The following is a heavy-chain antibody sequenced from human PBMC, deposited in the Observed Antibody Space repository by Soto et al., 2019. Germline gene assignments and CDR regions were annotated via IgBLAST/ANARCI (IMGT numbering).Heavy chain of an antibody. Sequence: QVQLVESGGGVVQPGRTLRLSCAASGFTFSSYDMHWVRQAPGTGLECVAVISYDGSNKYYADSVKGRFTISRDNSKNTLYLQMSTLRAEDTAVYYCAKDFAGIQLCSWGQGTLVTVSS. CDR1: GFTFSSYD. CDR3: AKDFAGIQLCS. V-gene: IGHV3-30*18. J-gene: IGHJ5*02. CDR2: ISYDGSNK. D-gene: IGHD5-18*01.